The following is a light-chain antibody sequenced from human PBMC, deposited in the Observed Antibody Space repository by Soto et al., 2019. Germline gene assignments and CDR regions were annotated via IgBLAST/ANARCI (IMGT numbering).Light chain of an antibody. Sequence: QSALTQPASVSGSPGQSITVSCTGPSSDIGGYNYVSWYQQYPGEAPKVIIYDVSDRPSGVSNRFSGSKSGNTASLTISGLQTEDEADYYCSSYTSSSTLVVFGTGTKLT. CDR1: SSDIGGYNY. CDR3: SSYTSSSTLVV. CDR2: DVS. J-gene: IGLJ1*01. V-gene: IGLV2-14*03.